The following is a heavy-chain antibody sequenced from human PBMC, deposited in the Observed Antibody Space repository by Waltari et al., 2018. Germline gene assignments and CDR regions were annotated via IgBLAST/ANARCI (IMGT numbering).Heavy chain of an antibody. D-gene: IGHD3-10*01. CDR3: APLPGGSGQTFDY. J-gene: IGHJ4*02. CDR1: GYTFMDYF. V-gene: IGHV1-69-2*01. CDR2: IDPEDGET. Sequence: EVELVQSGAEVKKPGATVKISCTASGYTFMDYFMHWVQQAPGKGLEWMGRIDPEDGETVYSEKFQGRVTITADTSTDTAYMELSSLTSGDTAVYYCAPLPGGSGQTFDYWGQGTLVTVSS.